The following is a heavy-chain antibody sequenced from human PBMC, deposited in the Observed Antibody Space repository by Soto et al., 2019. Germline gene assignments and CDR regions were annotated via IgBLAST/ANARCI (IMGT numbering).Heavy chain of an antibody. D-gene: IGHD2-15*01. CDR1: GGTFSSYA. CDR2: IIPIFGTA. CDR3: ARGIKCSGGSCYPESY. Sequence: SVKVSCKASGGTFSSYAISWVRQAPGQGLEWMGGIIPIFGTANYAQKFQGRVTMTRNTSISTAYMELSSLRSEDTAVYYCARGIKCSGGSCYPESYWGQGTLVTVSS. J-gene: IGHJ4*02. V-gene: IGHV1-69*05.